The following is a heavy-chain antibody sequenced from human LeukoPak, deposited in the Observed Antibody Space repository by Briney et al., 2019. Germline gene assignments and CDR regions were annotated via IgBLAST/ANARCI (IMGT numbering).Heavy chain of an antibody. D-gene: IGHD4-17*01. Sequence: ASVKVSCKASGYTFTSYGISWVRQAPGQGLEWMGWISAYNGNTNYAQKLQGRVTMTTDTSTSTAYMELRSLRSDDTAVYYCARDYLGYGDYELDYWGQGTLVTVSS. CDR2: ISAYNGNT. J-gene: IGHJ4*02. V-gene: IGHV1-18*01. CDR1: GYTFTSYG. CDR3: ARDYLGYGDYELDY.